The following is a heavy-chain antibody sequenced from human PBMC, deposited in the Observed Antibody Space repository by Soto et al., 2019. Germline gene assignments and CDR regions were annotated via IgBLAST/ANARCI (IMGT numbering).Heavy chain of an antibody. CDR2: ISYDGSNK. Sequence: GGSLRLSCAASGFTFSRYAMNWVRQAPGKGLEWVAVISYDGSNKYYADSVKGRFTISRDNSKNTLYLQMNSLRAEDTAVYYCAKGITDTGGYYYYSMDVWGQGTAVTVSS. J-gene: IGHJ6*02. V-gene: IGHV3-30*18. CDR1: GFTFSRYA. D-gene: IGHD3-16*01. CDR3: AKGITDTGGYYYYSMDV.